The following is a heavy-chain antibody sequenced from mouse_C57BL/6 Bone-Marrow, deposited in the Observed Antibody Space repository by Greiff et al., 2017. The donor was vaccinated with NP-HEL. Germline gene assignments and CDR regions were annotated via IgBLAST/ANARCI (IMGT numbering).Heavy chain of an antibody. Sequence: QVQLQQPGAELVMPGASVKLSCKASGYTFTSYWMHWVKQRPGQGLEWIGEIDPSDSYTNYNQKFKGKSTLTVDKSSSTAYMQLSSLTSEDSAVYYCASDSNYFDWYFDVWGTGTTVTVSS. CDR2: IDPSDSYT. V-gene: IGHV1-69*01. J-gene: IGHJ1*03. D-gene: IGHD2-5*01. CDR1: GYTFTSYW. CDR3: ASDSNYFDWYFDV.